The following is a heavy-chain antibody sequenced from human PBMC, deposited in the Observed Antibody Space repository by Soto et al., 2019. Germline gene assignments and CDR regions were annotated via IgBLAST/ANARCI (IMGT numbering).Heavy chain of an antibody. CDR1: GGTFSSYA. J-gene: IGHJ5*02. V-gene: IGHV1-69*13. D-gene: IGHD6-6*01. Sequence: SVKVSCKASGGTFSSYAISWVRQAPGQGLEWMGGIIPIFGTANYAQKFQGRVTITADESTSTAYMELSSLRSEDTAVYYCATSIAARPVDWFDPWGQGTLVTVSS. CDR2: IIPIFGTA. CDR3: ATSIAARPVDWFDP.